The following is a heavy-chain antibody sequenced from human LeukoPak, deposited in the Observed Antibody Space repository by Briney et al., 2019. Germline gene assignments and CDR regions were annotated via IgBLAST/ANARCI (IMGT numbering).Heavy chain of an antibody. CDR2: ISAYNGNT. Sequence: ASVKVSCKASGYTFTSYGISWVRQAPGQGLERMGWISAYNGNTNYAQKLQGRVAMTTDTSTSTAYMELRSLRSDDTAVYYCARESWSGYSEYYYGMDVWGQGTTVTVSS. D-gene: IGHD3-3*01. CDR1: GYTFTSYG. J-gene: IGHJ6*02. CDR3: ARESWSGYSEYYYGMDV. V-gene: IGHV1-18*01.